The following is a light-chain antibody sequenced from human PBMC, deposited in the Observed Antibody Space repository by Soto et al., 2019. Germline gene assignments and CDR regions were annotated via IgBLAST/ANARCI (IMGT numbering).Light chain of an antibody. Sequence: QSVLTQPASVSGSPRQSITISCTGTSSDVGGYNYVSWYQQHPGKAPKLMIYDVSNRPSGVSNRFSGSKSGNTASLTISGLQAEDDADYYCSSYTSSSTLVVFGGGTKLTVL. J-gene: IGLJ2*01. CDR2: DVS. CDR3: SSYTSSSTLVV. CDR1: SSDVGGYNY. V-gene: IGLV2-14*01.